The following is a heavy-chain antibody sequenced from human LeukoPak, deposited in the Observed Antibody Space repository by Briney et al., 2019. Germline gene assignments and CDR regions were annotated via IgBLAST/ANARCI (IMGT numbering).Heavy chain of an antibody. CDR3: AKSTTVGNYDARGLDY. J-gene: IGHJ4*02. CDR1: GFTFNSYR. D-gene: IGHD4/OR15-4a*01. V-gene: IGHV3-21*04. Sequence: GGSLRLSCAASGFTFNSYRMNWVRQAPGKGLEWVSSISSSSSYIYYADSVKDRFTISRDNAKNSLYLQMNSLRAEDTATYYCAKSTTVGNYDARGLDYWGQGTLVTVSS. CDR2: ISSSSSYI.